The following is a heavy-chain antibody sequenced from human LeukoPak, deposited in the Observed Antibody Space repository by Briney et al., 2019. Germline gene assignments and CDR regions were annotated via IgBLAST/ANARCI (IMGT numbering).Heavy chain of an antibody. J-gene: IGHJ5*02. CDR1: GGSSSGYY. CDR2: INHSGST. V-gene: IGHV4-34*01. D-gene: IGHD6-19*01. CDR3: ARGHISSGEAP. Sequence: PSETLSLTCAVYGGSSSGYYWSWIRQPPGKGLEWIGEINHSGSTNYNPSLKSRVTISVDTSKNQFSLKLSSVTAADTAVYYGARGHISSGEAPWGQGTLVTVSS.